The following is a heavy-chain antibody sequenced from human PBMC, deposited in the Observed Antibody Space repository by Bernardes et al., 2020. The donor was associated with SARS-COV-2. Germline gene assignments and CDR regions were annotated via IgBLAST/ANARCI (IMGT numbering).Heavy chain of an antibody. V-gene: IGHV4-39*01. CDR3: ARQHLGGVTIFGVVTTDRCFDC. D-gene: IGHD3-3*01. J-gene: IGHJ4*02. Sequence: IRQPPGKGLEWIGSIYYRGSTDYNPSLKSRVTISVDTSKNQFSLKLSSGTAADTAVYYCARQHLGGVTIFGVVTTDRCFDCWGQETLITVCS. CDR2: IYYRGST.